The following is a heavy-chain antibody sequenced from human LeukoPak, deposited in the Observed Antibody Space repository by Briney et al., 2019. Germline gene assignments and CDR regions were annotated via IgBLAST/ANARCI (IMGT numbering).Heavy chain of an antibody. CDR3: GRDLKMGDSSGRYSWGTGSSNDY. CDR1: GYTFTSYG. CDR2: ISGYNGNT. Sequence: GASVKVSCKASGYTFTSYGISWVRQAPGKGLELMGWISGYNGNTNYAQKLQGRVTMTTDTSTSTIYIELGSMSTDDTAVYYCGRDLKMGDSSGRYSWGTGSSNDYWGQGTLVTVSS. D-gene: IGHD6-19*01. J-gene: IGHJ4*02. V-gene: IGHV1-18*01.